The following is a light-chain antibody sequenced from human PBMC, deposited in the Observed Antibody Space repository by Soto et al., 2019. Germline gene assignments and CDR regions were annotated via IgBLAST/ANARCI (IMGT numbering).Light chain of an antibody. J-gene: IGLJ2*01. CDR3: CSYAGTYSVI. CDR2: DVR. CDR1: SSDIGGYSF. V-gene: IGLV2-11*01. Sequence: QSALTQPPSVXXXXXXXXXXSCSGTSSDIGGYSFVSWYQQHPGNTPKLIIYDVRNRPSGVPDRFSGSKSGNTASLTISGLQAEDEADYYCCSYAGTYSVIFGGGTKLTVL.